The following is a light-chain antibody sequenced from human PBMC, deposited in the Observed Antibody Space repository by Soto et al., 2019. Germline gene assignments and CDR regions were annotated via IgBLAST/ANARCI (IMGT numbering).Light chain of an antibody. V-gene: IGLV1-40*01. CDR3: QSYDSSPCGWKV. Sequence: QSVLTQPPSVSGAPGQRVTISCTGSSSNIGAGYDVHWYQQLPGTAPKLLIYGNSNRPSGVPDRFSGSKSGTSASLAITGLQAEDEADYYCQSYDSSPCGWKVFGGGTKLTVL. CDR1: SSNIGAGYD. J-gene: IGLJ2*01. CDR2: GNS.